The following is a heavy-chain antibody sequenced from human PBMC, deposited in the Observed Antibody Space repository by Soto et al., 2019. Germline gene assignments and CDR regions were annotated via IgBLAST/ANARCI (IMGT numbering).Heavy chain of an antibody. CDR3: ARGWEVVGGDNY. CDR2: INTNNGGT. Sequence: ASVNVSCKASGYTFTGYLMHWVRQAPGQGLELMGWINTNNGGTNSAQKFQGRVTMTMXXXXXXAXMXLXSXRSDXTAIYYCARGWEVVGGDNYWGRGTLVTVSS. D-gene: IGHD1-26*01. V-gene: IGHV1-2*02. J-gene: IGHJ4*02. CDR1: GYTFTGYL.